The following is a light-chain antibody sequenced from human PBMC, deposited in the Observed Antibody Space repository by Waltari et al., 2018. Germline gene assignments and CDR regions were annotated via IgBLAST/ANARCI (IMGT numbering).Light chain of an antibody. CDR3: QQYNNWPPSWT. V-gene: IGKV3-15*01. CDR1: QSVGSN. J-gene: IGKJ1*01. CDR2: GAS. Sequence: EIVMTQSPDTLSVSPGERAPLSCRASQSVGSNLAWYQQKPGQAPRLLIYGASTRATDIPARFSGSGSGTEFTLTITSMQSEDFAVYYCQQYNNWPPSWTFGQGTKVEIK.